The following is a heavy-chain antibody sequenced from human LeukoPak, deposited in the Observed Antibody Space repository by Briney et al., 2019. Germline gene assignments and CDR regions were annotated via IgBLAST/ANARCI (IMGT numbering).Heavy chain of an antibody. CDR3: ARDYDILTGYSRFDY. CDR2: ISSSGSTI. CDR1: GFTFSSYE. Sequence: GGSLRLSCAVSGFTFSSYEMNWVRQAPGKGLEWVSYISSSGSTIYYADSVKGRFTISRDDAKNSLYLQMNSLRVEDTAIYYCARDYDILTGYSRFDYWGQGTLVTVSS. D-gene: IGHD3-9*01. J-gene: IGHJ4*02. V-gene: IGHV3-48*03.